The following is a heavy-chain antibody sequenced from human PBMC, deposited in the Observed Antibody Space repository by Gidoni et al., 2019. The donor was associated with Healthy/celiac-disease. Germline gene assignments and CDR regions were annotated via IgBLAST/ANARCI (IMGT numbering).Heavy chain of an antibody. CDR3: ARAAIFGVANAGMDV. D-gene: IGHD3-3*01. V-gene: IGHV3-48*03. J-gene: IGHJ6*02. CDR1: GFTFSSYE. CDR2: ISSSGSTI. Sequence: EVQLVESGGDLVQPGGSLRLSCAASGFTFSSYEMNWVRQAPGKGLEWVSYISSSGSTIYYADSVKGRFTISRDNAKNSLYLQMNSLRAEDTAVYYCARAAIFGVANAGMDVWGQGTTVTVSS.